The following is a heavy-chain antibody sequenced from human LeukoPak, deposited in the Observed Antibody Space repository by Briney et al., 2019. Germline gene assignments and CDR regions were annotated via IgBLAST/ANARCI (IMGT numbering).Heavy chain of an antibody. D-gene: IGHD2-15*01. CDR2: IRSRANNYAT. CDR1: GFSFSDSA. Sequence: GGSLRLSCAASGFSFSDSAIYWVRQPSGKGLQWVGHIRSRANNYATPYAASVKGRFTISRDDSKKTTYLQMNNLKTEDTAIYFCTRRDDLGYCSGGRCMDDALDIWGQGTMVTVSS. J-gene: IGHJ3*02. CDR3: TRRDDLGYCSGGRCMDDALDI. V-gene: IGHV3-73*01.